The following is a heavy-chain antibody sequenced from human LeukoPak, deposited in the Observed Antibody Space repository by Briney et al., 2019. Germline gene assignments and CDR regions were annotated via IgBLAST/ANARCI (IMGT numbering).Heavy chain of an antibody. J-gene: IGHJ4*02. Sequence: ASVKVSCKVSGYTLTELSMHWVRQAPGKGLEWMGGFDPEDGETIYAQKFQGRVTITRDTSASTAYMELSSLRSEDTAVYYCARGGKEDDYYFDYWGQGTLVTVSS. CDR2: FDPEDGET. V-gene: IGHV1-24*01. CDR1: GYTLTELS. CDR3: ARGGKEDDYYFDY. D-gene: IGHD3-16*01.